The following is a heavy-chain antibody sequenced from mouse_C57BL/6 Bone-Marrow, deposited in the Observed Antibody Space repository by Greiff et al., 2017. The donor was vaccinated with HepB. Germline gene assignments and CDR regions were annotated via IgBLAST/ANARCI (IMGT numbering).Heavy chain of an antibody. CDR2: IYPRDGST. CDR3: ARTPLYDYDEGRLYWYFDV. Sequence: VQLQQSGPELVKPGASVKLSCKASGYTFTSYDINWVKQRPGQGLEWIGWIYPRDGSTKYNEKFKGKATLTVDTSSSTAYMELHSLTSEDSAVYFCARTPLYDYDEGRLYWYFDVWGTGTTVTVSS. CDR1: GYTFTSYD. V-gene: IGHV1-85*01. D-gene: IGHD2-4*01. J-gene: IGHJ1*03.